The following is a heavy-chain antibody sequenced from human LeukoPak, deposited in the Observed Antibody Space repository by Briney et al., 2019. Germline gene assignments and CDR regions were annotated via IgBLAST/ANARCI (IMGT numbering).Heavy chain of an antibody. CDR3: ARVDGSCSGGSCPSGNWFDP. Sequence: SQTLSLTCTVSGGSISSGRNYWTWIRQPAGKGLEWIGRVYIFSGSTNYNPSLKSRVTISVDTSKNQFSLKLTSVTAADTAVYYCARVDGSCSGGSCPSGNWFDPWGQGTLVTVSS. CDR1: GGSISSGRNY. J-gene: IGHJ5*02. CDR2: VYIFSGST. V-gene: IGHV4-61*02. D-gene: IGHD2-15*01.